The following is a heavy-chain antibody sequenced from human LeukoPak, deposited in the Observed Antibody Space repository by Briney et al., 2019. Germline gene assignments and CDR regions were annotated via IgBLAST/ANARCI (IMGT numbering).Heavy chain of an antibody. Sequence: SETLSLTCAVYGGSFSGYYWSWIRQPPGKGLEWIGEINHSGSTNYNPSLKSRVTISVDTSKNQFSLKLSSVTAADTAVYYCAREPNVPAAMLSYYMDVWGKGTTVTISS. V-gene: IGHV4-34*01. CDR3: AREPNVPAAMLSYYMDV. J-gene: IGHJ6*03. CDR1: GGSFSGYY. CDR2: INHSGST. D-gene: IGHD2-2*01.